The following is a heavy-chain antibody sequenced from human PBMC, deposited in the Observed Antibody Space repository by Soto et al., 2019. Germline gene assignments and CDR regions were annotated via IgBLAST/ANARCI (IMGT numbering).Heavy chain of an antibody. CDR1: GGTFNNYV. J-gene: IGHJ4*02. CDR2: IIPIFGTP. V-gene: IGHV1-69*06. Sequence: ASVKVSCKASGGTFNNYVINWVRQAPGQGLEWMAGIIPIFGTPNYAQKFQGRVTITADKSTSTAYMELNSLRSEDTAVYYCAGRCDGANCLAHFDYWGQGTLVTVSS. D-gene: IGHD2-21*01. CDR3: AGRCDGANCLAHFDY.